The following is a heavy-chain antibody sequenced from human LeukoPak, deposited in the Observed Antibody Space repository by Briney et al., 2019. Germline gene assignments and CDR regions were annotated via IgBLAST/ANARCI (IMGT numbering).Heavy chain of an antibody. CDR1: GGTFSSYA. D-gene: IGHD6-6*01. CDR2: IIPIFGTA. V-gene: IGHV1-69*01. CDR3: ARGAKEQLAVAYYYYYYGMDV. Sequence: GASVKVSFKASGGTFSSYAISWVRQAPGQGLEWMGGIIPIFGTANYAQKFQGRVTITADESTSTAYMELSSLRSEDTAVYYCARGAKEQLAVAYYYYYYGMDVWGQGTTVTVSS. J-gene: IGHJ6*02.